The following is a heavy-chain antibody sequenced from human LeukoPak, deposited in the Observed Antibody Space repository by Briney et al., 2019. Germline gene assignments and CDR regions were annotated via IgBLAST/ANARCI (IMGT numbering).Heavy chain of an antibody. V-gene: IGHV1-8*01. CDR3: ATGRLNYVWVSYRSYYFDY. Sequence: ASVKVSCKAPGDTLTSYDIYWVRQTPGDGLEWMGGMKTNSGNTGYAQKFQGRVTMTRNTSISTAYMELSSLGSEDTAVYYCATGRLNYVWVSYRSYYFDYWGQGTLVTVSS. J-gene: IGHJ4*02. CDR2: MKTNSGNT. CDR1: GDTLTSYD. D-gene: IGHD3-16*02.